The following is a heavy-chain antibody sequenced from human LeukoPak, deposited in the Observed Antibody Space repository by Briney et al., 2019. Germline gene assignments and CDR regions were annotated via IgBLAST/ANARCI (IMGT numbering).Heavy chain of an antibody. J-gene: IGHJ4*02. Sequence: PGGSLRLSCAASGVTFSSYSMNWVRQAPGKGLEWVSSISSSSSYIYYADSVKGRFTISRDNAKNSLYLQMNSLRAEDTAVYYCARDPEIETGFDYWGQGTLVTVSS. V-gene: IGHV3-21*01. CDR3: ARDPEIETGFDY. CDR1: GVTFSSYS. CDR2: ISSSSSYI. D-gene: IGHD5-24*01.